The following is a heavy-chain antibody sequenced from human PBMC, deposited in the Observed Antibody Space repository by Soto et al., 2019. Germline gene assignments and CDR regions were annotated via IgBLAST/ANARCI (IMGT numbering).Heavy chain of an antibody. CDR2: IKQDGSEK. Sequence: GGSLRLSCAASGFSFSSYWMTWVRQAPGKGLEWVANIKQDGSEKYYADSVKGRFTISRDNAKNSLYLQMNSLRAEDTAVYYCARVFLQVATLYYYYMDVWGKGTTVTVSS. V-gene: IGHV3-7*01. CDR3: ARVFLQVATLYYYYMDV. J-gene: IGHJ6*03. CDR1: GFSFSSYW. D-gene: IGHD5-12*01.